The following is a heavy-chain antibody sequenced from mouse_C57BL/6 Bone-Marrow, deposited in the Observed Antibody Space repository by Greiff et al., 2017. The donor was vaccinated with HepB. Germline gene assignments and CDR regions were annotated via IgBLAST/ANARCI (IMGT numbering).Heavy chain of an antibody. CDR1: GYTFTEYT. CDR2: FYPGSGSI. D-gene: IGHD2-3*01. CDR3: ARHDYDGYYVHFDY. V-gene: IGHV1-62-2*01. J-gene: IGHJ2*01. Sequence: QVHVKQSGAELVKPGASVKPSCKASGYTFTEYTIHWVKQRSGQGLEWIGWFYPGSGSIKYNEKFKDKATLTADKSSSTVYMELSRLTSDYSAVYFCARHDYDGYYVHFDYWGQGTTLTVSS.